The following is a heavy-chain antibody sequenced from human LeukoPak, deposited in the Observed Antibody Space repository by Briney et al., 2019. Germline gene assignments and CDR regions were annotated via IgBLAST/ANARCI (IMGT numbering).Heavy chain of an antibody. CDR3: ARNTPASRWLLDY. V-gene: IGHV4-31*11. CDR1: GDSISSGVYY. Sequence: SETLSLTCAVSGDSISSGVYYWSWIRQHPGKGLEWIGYIYYSGNTYYNPSLKSRVTISVDTSKNQFSLKLSSVTAADTAVYFCARNTPASRWLLDYWGQGTLVTVSS. CDR2: IYYSGNT. J-gene: IGHJ4*02. D-gene: IGHD5-24*01.